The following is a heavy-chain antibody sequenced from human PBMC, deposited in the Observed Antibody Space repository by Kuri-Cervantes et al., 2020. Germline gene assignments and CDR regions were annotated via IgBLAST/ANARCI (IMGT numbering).Heavy chain of an antibody. Sequence: AETLSLTCAASGFTFSSYSMNWVRQAPGKGLEWVSYISSSSSTKYYADSVKGRFTISRDNANNSLYLLMYSPRAEDAALYYCAKGSNSGYGFDAFDIWGQGTMVTVSS. D-gene: IGHD5-12*01. CDR1: GFTFSSYS. CDR3: AKGSNSGYGFDAFDI. CDR2: ISSSSSTK. J-gene: IGHJ3*02. V-gene: IGHV3-48*04.